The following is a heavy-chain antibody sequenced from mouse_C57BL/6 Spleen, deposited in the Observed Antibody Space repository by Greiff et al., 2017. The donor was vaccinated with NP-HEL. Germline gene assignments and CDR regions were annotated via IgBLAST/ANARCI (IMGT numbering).Heavy chain of an antibody. CDR3: ARNYPRAMDY. CDR2: IWRGGSA. J-gene: IGHJ4*01. CDR1: GFSLTSYG. V-gene: IGHV2-2*01. Sequence: QVQLKESGPGLVQPSQSLSITCTVSGFSLTSYGVHWVRQSPGKGLEWLGVIWRGGSADYNAAFISRLSISKDKSKSQVFFKMNRLQADDAAIYYCARNYPRAMDYWGQGTSVTVSS.